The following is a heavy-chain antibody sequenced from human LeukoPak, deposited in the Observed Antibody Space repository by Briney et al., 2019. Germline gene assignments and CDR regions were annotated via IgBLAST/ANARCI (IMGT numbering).Heavy chain of an antibody. CDR3: ARAVEYSYGYHHSNAFDI. CDR1: GYTFTGYY. Sequence: GASVKVSCKASGYTFTGYYMHWVRQAPGQGLEWMGIINPSGGSTSYAQKFQGRVTMTRDTSTSTVYMELSSLRSEDTAVYYCARAVEYSYGYHHSNAFDIWGQGTMVTVSS. J-gene: IGHJ3*02. CDR2: INPSGGST. V-gene: IGHV1-46*01. D-gene: IGHD5-18*01.